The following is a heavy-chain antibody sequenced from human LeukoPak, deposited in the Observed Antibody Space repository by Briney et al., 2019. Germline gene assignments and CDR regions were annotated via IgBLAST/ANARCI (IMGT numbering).Heavy chain of an antibody. D-gene: IGHD1-26*01. V-gene: IGHV4-59*01. CDR1: GGSISSYY. J-gene: IGHJ6*02. Sequence: PSETLSLTCTVSGGSISSYYWSWIRQPPGKGLEWIGYIYYSGSTNYNPSLKSRVTISVDTSKNQFSLKLSSVTAADTAVYYCARGGGATAHIYYYYSMDVWGQGTTVTVSS. CDR2: IYYSGST. CDR3: ARGGGATAHIYYYYSMDV.